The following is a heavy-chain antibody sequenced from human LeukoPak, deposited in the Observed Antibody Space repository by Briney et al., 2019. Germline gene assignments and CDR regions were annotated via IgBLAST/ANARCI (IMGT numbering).Heavy chain of an antibody. CDR2: INPNSGGT. D-gene: IGHD2-2*01. V-gene: IGHV1-2*02. Sequence: AASVKVSCKASGYTFTGYYMHWVRQAPGQGLGWMGWINPNSGGTNYAQKFQGRVTMTRDTSISTAYMELSRLRSDDTAVYYCARDRCSSTSCYPGGYYYYYMDVWGKGTTVTVSS. J-gene: IGHJ6*03. CDR1: GYTFTGYY. CDR3: ARDRCSSTSCYPGGYYYYYMDV.